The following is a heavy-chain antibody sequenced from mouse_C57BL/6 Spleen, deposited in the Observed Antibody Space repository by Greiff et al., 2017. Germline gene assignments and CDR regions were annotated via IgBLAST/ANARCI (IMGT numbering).Heavy chain of an antibody. J-gene: IGHJ1*03. CDR3: ARIAIYGGSSWYFDV. D-gene: IGHD1-1*01. CDR1: GFSLSTFGMG. V-gene: IGHV8-8*01. CDR2: IWWDDDK. Sequence: KQSGPGILQPSQTLSLTCSFSGFSLSTFGMGVGWIRQPSGKGLEWLAHIWWDDDKYYNPALKSRRTISKDTSKNQVFLKIANVDTADTATYCCARIAIYGGSSWYFDVWGTGTTVTVSS.